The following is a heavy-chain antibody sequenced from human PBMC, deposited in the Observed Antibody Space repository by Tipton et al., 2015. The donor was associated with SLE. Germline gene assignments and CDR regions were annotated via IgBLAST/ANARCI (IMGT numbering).Heavy chain of an antibody. CDR1: GSSVTSSNYY. CDR2: VYYSRSS. J-gene: IGHJ4*02. Sequence: PGLVKPSEPLSLKCSASGSSVTSSNYYWGWIRQPPGKGLEWIGSVYYSRSSYYNPSLKSRVTMSVDASKNQLSLTLTSVTAADTAVYYCATTSLIRFSKYYFDYWGQGTLVTVSS. CDR3: ATTSLIRFSKYYFDY. V-gene: IGHV4-39*07. D-gene: IGHD3-16*01.